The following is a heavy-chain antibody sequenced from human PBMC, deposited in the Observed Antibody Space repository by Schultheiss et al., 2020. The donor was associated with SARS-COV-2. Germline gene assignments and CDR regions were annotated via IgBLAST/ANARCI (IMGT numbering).Heavy chain of an antibody. Sequence: LETLSLTCAVYGGSFSGYYWSWIRQPPGKGLEWIGEINHSGSTNYNPSLKSRVTISVDTSKNQFSLKLSSVTAADTAVYYCARGLRYSYGSRSTWFDPWGQGTLVTVSS. CDR1: GGSFSGYY. CDR3: ARGLRYSYGSRSTWFDP. V-gene: IGHV4-34*01. J-gene: IGHJ5*02. D-gene: IGHD5-18*01. CDR2: INHSGST.